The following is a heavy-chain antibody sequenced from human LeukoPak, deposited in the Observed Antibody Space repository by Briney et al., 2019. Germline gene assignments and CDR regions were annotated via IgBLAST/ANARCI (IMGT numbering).Heavy chain of an antibody. D-gene: IGHD6-19*01. V-gene: IGHV3-30*02. CDR3: AKDRTVGIAVAGFFDY. CDR1: GFTFSSYG. J-gene: IGHJ4*02. CDR2: IRYDGSNK. Sequence: GGSLRLSCAASGFTFSSYGMYWVRQAPGKGLEWVAFIRYDGSNKYYADSVTGRFTISRDNSKNTLYLQMNSLRAEDTAVYYCAKDRTVGIAVAGFFDYWGQGTLVTVSS.